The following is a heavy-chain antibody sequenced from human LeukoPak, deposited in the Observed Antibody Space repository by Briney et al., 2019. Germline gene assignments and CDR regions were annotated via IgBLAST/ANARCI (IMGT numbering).Heavy chain of an antibody. V-gene: IGHV3-23*01. CDR3: AKVDLAYCGGDCYTPIDY. J-gene: IGHJ4*02. Sequence: PWGSLRLSCAASGFTFSSYAMSWVRQAPGKGLECVSAISGSGGSTYYADSVKGRFTISRDNSKNTLYLQMNSLRAEDTAVYYCAKVDLAYCGGDCYTPIDYWGQGTLVTVSS. D-gene: IGHD2-21*02. CDR2: ISGSGGST. CDR1: GFTFSSYA.